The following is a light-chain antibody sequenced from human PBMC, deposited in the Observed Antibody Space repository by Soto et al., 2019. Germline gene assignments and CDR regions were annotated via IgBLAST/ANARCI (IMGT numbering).Light chain of an antibody. CDR3: QQRSNRPLT. CDR1: QSVTTYY. V-gene: IGKV3D-20*02. J-gene: IGKJ4*01. CDR2: GAS. Sequence: EIVLTQSPGTLSLSPGERATLSCRASQSVTTYYLGWFQQKAGQAPRLLIYGASSRATGIPDRFSGSGSGTHFTLTISRLEPEDFAVYYCQQRSNRPLTFGGGTRVDIK.